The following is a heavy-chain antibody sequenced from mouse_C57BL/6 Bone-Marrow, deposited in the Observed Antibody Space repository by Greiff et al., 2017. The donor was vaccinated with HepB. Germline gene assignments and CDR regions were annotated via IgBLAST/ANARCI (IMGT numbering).Heavy chain of an antibody. CDR2: IDPETGGT. Sequence: QVQLQQSGAELVRPGASVTLSCKASGYTFTDYEMHWVKQTPVHGLEWIGAIDPETGGTAYNQKFKGKAILTADKSSSTAYMDLRSLTSEDSAVYYCTRRNIYYYGSRFAYWGQGTLVTVSA. CDR3: TRRNIYYYGSRFAY. V-gene: IGHV1-15*01. D-gene: IGHD1-1*01. CDR1: GYTFTDYE. J-gene: IGHJ3*01.